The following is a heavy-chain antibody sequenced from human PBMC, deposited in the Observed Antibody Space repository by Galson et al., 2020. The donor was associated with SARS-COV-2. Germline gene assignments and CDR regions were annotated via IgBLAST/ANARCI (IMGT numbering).Heavy chain of an antibody. V-gene: IGHV3-7*03. CDR3: ARDVYYDGFDY. CDR1: GFNFSSYW. J-gene: IGHJ4*02. CDR2: IKQDGSEK. D-gene: IGHD3-22*01. Sequence: GGSLRLSCAASGFNFSSYWMSWVRQAPGKGLEWVANIKQDGSEKYYVDSVKGRFTISRDNAKNSLYLQMHSLRAEETAVYYCARDVYYDGFDYWGKGTLVTVSS.